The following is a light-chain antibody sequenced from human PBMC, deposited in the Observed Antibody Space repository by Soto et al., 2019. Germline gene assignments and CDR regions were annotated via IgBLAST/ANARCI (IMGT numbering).Light chain of an antibody. CDR1: QSLSNNY. CDR3: QQYGSSPIT. J-gene: IGKJ5*01. CDR2: GAS. V-gene: IGKV3-20*01. Sequence: EIVLTQSPGTLSLSPGERATLSCRASQSLSNNYLAWYQQKPGQAPWLLIYGASTRATGIPDRFSGDGSVTHFTLTISRLEAEDFVMYYCQQYGSSPITFGQGTRLEIK.